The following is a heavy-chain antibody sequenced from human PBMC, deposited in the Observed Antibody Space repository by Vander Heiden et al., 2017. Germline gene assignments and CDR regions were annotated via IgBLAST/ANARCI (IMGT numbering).Heavy chain of an antibody. CDR1: GFTFSSYA. J-gene: IGHJ4*02. CDR2: ISGSGGST. Sequence: EVQLLESGGGLVQPGGSLRLSCAASGFTFSSYAMRWVRQAPGKGLEWVSAISGSGGSTYYADSVKGRFTISRDNSKNTLYLQMNSLRAEDTAVYYCAKDPYSSGWYEFSFDYWGQGTLVTVSS. V-gene: IGHV3-23*01. CDR3: AKDPYSSGWYEFSFDY. D-gene: IGHD6-19*01.